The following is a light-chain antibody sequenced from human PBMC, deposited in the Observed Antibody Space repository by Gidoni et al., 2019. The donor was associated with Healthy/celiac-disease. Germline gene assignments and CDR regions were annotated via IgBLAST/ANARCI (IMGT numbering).Light chain of an antibody. J-gene: IGKJ2*01. Sequence: IVMTQSPATLSVSPGERATLSCRASQSVSSNLAWYQQKPGQAPRLLIYGASTRATGIPARFSGSGSGTEFTLTISSLQSEDFAVYYCQQYNNWPSWYTFGQGTKLEIK. CDR1: QSVSSN. CDR2: GAS. V-gene: IGKV3-15*01. CDR3: QQYNNWPSWYT.